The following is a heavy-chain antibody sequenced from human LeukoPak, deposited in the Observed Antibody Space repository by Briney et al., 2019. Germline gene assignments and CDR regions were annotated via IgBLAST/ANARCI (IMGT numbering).Heavy chain of an antibody. CDR1: GGSFSGYY. Sequence: SETLSLTCAVYGGSFSGYYWSWIRQPPGKGLEWIGEINHSGSTNYNPSLKSRDTISVDTSTNQFSLKLSSVTAADTAVYYCARDGYGSGSYFVRSLFDYWGQGTLVTVSS. D-gene: IGHD3-10*01. V-gene: IGHV4-34*01. CDR3: ARDGYGSGSYFVRSLFDY. J-gene: IGHJ4*02. CDR2: INHSGST.